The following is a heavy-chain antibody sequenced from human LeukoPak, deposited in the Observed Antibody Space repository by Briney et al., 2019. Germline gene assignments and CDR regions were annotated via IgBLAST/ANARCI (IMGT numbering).Heavy chain of an antibody. CDR1: GGSINNYY. Sequence: SETLSLTCSVSGGSINNYYWNWIRQPPGKGLEWIGYIYYSGSTRYNPSLQSRVTMSIGTSKTQFSLKLDSVTAADTAVYYCARRLRLKNPGGDAFDIWGHGTMVTVSS. CDR3: ARRLRLKNPGGDAFDI. CDR2: IYYSGST. J-gene: IGHJ3*02. V-gene: IGHV4-59*08. D-gene: IGHD2/OR15-2a*01.